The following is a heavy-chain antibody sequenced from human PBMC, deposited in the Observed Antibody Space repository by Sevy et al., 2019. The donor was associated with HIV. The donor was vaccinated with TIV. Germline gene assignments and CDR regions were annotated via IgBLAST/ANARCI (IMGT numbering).Heavy chain of an antibody. D-gene: IGHD2-15*01. CDR1: AFTVSSNY. CDR3: SSPDNADIVDNYYYLDV. J-gene: IGHJ6*03. CDR2: IYSGGST. Sequence: GGSLRLSCAASAFTVSSNYMSWVRQAPGKGLEWVSVIYSGGSTYYADSVKGGFTISRDNTKNTTYLQMNSLRTEDAAVYYCSSPDNADIVDNYYYLDVWGKGTTVTVSS. V-gene: IGHV3-53*01.